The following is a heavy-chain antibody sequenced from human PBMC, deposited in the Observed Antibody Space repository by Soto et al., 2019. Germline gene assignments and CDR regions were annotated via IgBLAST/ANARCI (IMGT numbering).Heavy chain of an antibody. CDR3: ASGTFNDISFDS. Sequence: QVQLQESGPGLVKPSQTQTLTCSVSGGSIDTGGFYWSWARQLPGKGLQWIGYIYYTGAAYYNPALKSRVVISLDTSANQFSLSLTSLTAADTAVYYCASGTFNDISFDSWGQGRLVTVSS. D-gene: IGHD2-21*01. V-gene: IGHV4-31*03. J-gene: IGHJ4*02. CDR1: GGSIDTGGFY. CDR2: IYYTGAA.